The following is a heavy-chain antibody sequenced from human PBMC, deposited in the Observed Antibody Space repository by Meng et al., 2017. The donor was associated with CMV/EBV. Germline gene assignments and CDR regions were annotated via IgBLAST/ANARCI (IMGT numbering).Heavy chain of an antibody. CDR3: AKANHHVGAHAFDI. V-gene: IGHV3-9*03. J-gene: IGHJ3*02. CDR2: ISWNSGSI. D-gene: IGHD1-26*01. Sequence: SLKISCAASGFTFDDYAMHWVRQAPGKGLEWVSGISWNSGSIGYADSVKGRFTISRDNAKNSLYLQMNSLRAEDMALYYCAKANHHVGAHAFDIWGQGTTVTVSS. CDR1: GFTFDDYA.